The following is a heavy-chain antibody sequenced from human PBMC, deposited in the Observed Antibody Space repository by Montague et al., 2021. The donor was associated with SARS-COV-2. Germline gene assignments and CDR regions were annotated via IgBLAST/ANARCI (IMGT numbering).Heavy chain of an antibody. CDR3: ARAPPGYWGFVVVVAAHFDY. Sequence: SETLSPTRTVSGGSISSSSYYWGWIRQPPGKGLEWIGSIYYSGSTYYXPSLKSRVTISVDTSKNQFSLKLRSVTAADTAVYYCARAPPGYWGFVVVVAAHFDYWGQGTLVTVSS. J-gene: IGHJ4*02. CDR1: GGSISSSSYY. CDR2: IYYSGST. D-gene: IGHD2-15*01. V-gene: IGHV4-39*07.